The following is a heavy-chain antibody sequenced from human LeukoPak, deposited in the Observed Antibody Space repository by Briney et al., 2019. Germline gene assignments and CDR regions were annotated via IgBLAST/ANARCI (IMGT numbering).Heavy chain of an antibody. J-gene: IGHJ4*02. CDR3: AREVVVAATIYYFDY. V-gene: IGHV3-23*01. Sequence: PGGSLRLSRAASGFTFSSYAMSWVRQAPGKGLEWVSAISGSGGSTYYADSVKGRFTISRDNSKNTLYLQMNSLRAEDTAVYYCAREVVVAATIYYFDYWGQGTLVTVSS. D-gene: IGHD2-15*01. CDR1: GFTFSSYA. CDR2: ISGSGGST.